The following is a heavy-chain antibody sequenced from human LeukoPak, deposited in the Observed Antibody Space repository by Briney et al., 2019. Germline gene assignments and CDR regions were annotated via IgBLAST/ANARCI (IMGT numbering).Heavy chain of an antibody. CDR2: ISGSGGST. D-gene: IGHD5-12*01. Sequence: GGSLRLSCAASGFTFSSYAMSWVRQAPGKGLEWVSAISGSGGSTYYADSVKGRFTISRDNSKNTLYLQMNSLRAEDTAVYYCPKPGGYETRFDYWGQGTLVTVSS. V-gene: IGHV3-23*01. CDR3: PKPGGYETRFDY. CDR1: GFTFSSYA. J-gene: IGHJ4*02.